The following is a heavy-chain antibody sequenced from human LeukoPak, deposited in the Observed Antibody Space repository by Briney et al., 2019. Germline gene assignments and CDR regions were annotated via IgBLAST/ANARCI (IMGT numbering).Heavy chain of an antibody. J-gene: IGHJ5*02. D-gene: IGHD3-16*01. Sequence: SETLSLTCTVSGGSISSSSYYWGWIRQPPGKGLEWIGSIYYSGSTYYNPSLKSRVTISVDTSKNQFSLKPSSVTAADTAVYYCARDIRRPRGWFDPWGQGTLVTVSS. CDR1: GGSISSSSYY. V-gene: IGHV4-39*02. CDR3: ARDIRRPRGWFDP. CDR2: IYYSGST.